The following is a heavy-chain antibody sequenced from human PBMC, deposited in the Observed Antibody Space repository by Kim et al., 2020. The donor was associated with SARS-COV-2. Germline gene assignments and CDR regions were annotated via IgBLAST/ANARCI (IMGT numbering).Heavy chain of an antibody. CDR3: ARAEYQEFFIWFDP. V-gene: IGHV4-31*02. J-gene: IGHJ5*02. D-gene: IGHD2-2*01. Sequence: NPSLKSRVTISEDTSKNQFSLKLSSVTAADTAVYYCARAEYQEFFIWFDPWGQGTLVTVSS.